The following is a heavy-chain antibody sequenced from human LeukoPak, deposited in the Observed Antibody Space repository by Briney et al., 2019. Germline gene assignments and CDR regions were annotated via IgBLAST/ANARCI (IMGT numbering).Heavy chain of an antibody. J-gene: IGHJ4*02. Sequence: SETLSLTCTVSGGSISIYYWSWIRRPPGKGLEWIAYIYSSGSTKYNPFLKSRVTISVDTSKNQFSLKLSSVTAADTAVYYCARTPRGYSYGHYFDYWGQGTLVTVSS. V-gene: IGHV4-59*01. CDR1: GGSISIYY. CDR2: IYSSGST. D-gene: IGHD5-18*01. CDR3: ARTPRGYSYGHYFDY.